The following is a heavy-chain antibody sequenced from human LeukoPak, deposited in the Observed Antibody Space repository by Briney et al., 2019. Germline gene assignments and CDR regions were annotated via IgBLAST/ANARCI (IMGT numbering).Heavy chain of an antibody. J-gene: IGHJ5*02. CDR3: ASGIAARP. V-gene: IGHV3-7*01. D-gene: IGHD6-6*01. Sequence: PGGSLRLSCAASGFTFRSYWMSWVRQAPGKGLEWVANIKQDGSEKYYVDSVKGRFTISRDNAKNSLYLQMNSLRAEDTAVYYCASGIAARPWGQGTLVTVSS. CDR2: IKQDGSEK. CDR1: GFTFRSYW.